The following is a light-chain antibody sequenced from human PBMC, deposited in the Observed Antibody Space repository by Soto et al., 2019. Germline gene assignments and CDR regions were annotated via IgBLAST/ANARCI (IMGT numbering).Light chain of an antibody. CDR1: SGHSSYI. CDR2: LEGSGSY. CDR3: ETWDNNTHYWV. V-gene: IGLV4-60*03. Sequence: QSVLTQSSSASASLGSSVKLTCTLSSGHSSYIIAWHQQQPGKAPRYLMKLEGSGSYNKGSGVPDRFSGSSSGADRYLTISNLQSEDEADYYCETWDNNTHYWVFGGGTQLTVL. J-gene: IGLJ3*02.